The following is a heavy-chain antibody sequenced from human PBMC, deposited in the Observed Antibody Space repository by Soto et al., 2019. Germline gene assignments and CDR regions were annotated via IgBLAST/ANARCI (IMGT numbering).Heavy chain of an antibody. CDR3: ARTKPLRIAVAGTRWFDP. CDR2: IYYSGST. J-gene: IGHJ5*02. V-gene: IGHV4-59*01. Sequence: SETLSLTCTVSGGSTSSYYWSWIRQPPGKGLEWIGYIYYSGSTNYNPSLKSRVTISVDTSKNQFSLKLSSVTAADTAVYYCARTKPLRIAVAGTRWFDPWGQGTLVTVSS. CDR1: GGSTSSYY. D-gene: IGHD6-19*01.